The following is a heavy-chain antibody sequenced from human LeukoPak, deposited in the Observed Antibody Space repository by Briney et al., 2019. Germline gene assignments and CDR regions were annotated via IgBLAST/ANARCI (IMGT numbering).Heavy chain of an antibody. CDR1: GYTFTNYG. D-gene: IGHD3-22*01. J-gene: IGHJ4*02. Sequence: ASVKVSCKASGYTFTNYGLNWVRQAPGQGLEWMGWISGYNGYTKSVQKLQGRVTMTTDTSTSTAYMELGSLRSDDTAVYYCARVPITMIVVDITGGPGGPFDYWGQGTLVTVSS. CDR3: ARVPITMIVVDITGGPGGPFDY. CDR2: ISGYNGYT. V-gene: IGHV1-18*01.